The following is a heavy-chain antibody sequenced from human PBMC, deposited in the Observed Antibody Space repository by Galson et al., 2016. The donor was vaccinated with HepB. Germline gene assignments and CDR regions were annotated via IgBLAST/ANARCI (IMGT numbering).Heavy chain of an antibody. D-gene: IGHD1-26*01. CDR2: IFYSGST. Sequence: SETLSLTCTVSGGSISSGDYYWSWVRQPPGKGLEWIGYIFYSGSTSYNPSLKSRVTIPVDTSKNQFSLKLTSVTAADTAVYYCARTSGGYWGQGTLVTVSS. CDR3: ARTSGGY. V-gene: IGHV4-61*08. J-gene: IGHJ4*02. CDR1: GGSISSGDYY.